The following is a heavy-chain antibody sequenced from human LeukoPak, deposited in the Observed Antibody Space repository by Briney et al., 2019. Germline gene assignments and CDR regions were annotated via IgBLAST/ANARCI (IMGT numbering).Heavy chain of an antibody. Sequence: SETLSLTCTVSGGSIISYYWSWIRQPAGRGLEWIGRVYSSGTTNYNPSLKSRVTMSVDTSKNQFSLKLSSVTAADTAVYYCARDRGLSPIVVVTATVFDPWGQGTLVTVSS. CDR1: GGSIISYY. CDR2: VYSSGTT. D-gene: IGHD2-21*02. J-gene: IGHJ5*02. V-gene: IGHV4-4*07. CDR3: ARDRGLSPIVVVTATVFDP.